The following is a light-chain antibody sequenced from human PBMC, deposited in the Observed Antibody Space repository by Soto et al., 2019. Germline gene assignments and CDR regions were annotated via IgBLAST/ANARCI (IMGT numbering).Light chain of an antibody. Sequence: QSALTQPASVSGSPGQSITISCTGTSSDVGGYNLVSWYQQHPGKAPKLMIYDVSNRPSGVSNRFSGSKSGNTASLTISGLQAEDEADYYCSSYTSSSTVVFGGGTKVTVL. CDR1: SSDVGGYNL. V-gene: IGLV2-14*01. CDR3: SSYTSSSTVV. J-gene: IGLJ2*01. CDR2: DVS.